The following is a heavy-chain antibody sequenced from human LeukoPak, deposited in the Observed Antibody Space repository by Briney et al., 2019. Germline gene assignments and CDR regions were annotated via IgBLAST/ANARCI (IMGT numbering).Heavy chain of an antibody. Sequence: GGSLRLSCAASGFTFSGSAMHWVRQASGKGLEWVGRIRSKANSYATAYAASVKGRFTISRDDSKNAAYLQMNSLKTEDTAVYYCTSLGSGLLLRWGQGTLVTVSS. D-gene: IGHD2-15*01. J-gene: IGHJ4*02. CDR3: TSLGSGLLLR. CDR1: GFTFSGSA. CDR2: IRSKANSYAT. V-gene: IGHV3-73*01.